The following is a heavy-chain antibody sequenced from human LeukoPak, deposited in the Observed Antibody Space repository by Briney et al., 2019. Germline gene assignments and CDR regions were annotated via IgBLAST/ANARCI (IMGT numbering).Heavy chain of an antibody. V-gene: IGHV4-59*08. D-gene: IGHD4-17*01. J-gene: IGHJ4*02. CDR3: VRHQTAVTTPPTPPYFDY. CDR1: GGSISSYS. CDR2: ISYSGRT. Sequence: PSETLCLTCTVSGGSISSYSWSWIRQPPGKGLEWIGYISYSGRTNYNPSLKSRVTISVDTSTNKFSLKLSSVTAADTAVYYCVRHQTAVTTPPTPPYFDYWGQGTLVTVSS.